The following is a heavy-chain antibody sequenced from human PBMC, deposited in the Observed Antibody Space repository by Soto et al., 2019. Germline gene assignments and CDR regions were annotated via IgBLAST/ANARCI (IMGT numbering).Heavy chain of an antibody. CDR2: IIPIFGTA. Sequence: SVKVSCKASVGTFSSYAISWVRQAPGQGLEWMGGIIPIFGTANYAQKFQGRVTITADESTSTAYMELSSLRSEDTAVYYCARDESIAVAFDIWGKGTMVTVS. CDR1: VGTFSSYA. D-gene: IGHD6-6*01. CDR3: ARDESIAVAFDI. V-gene: IGHV1-69*13. J-gene: IGHJ3*02.